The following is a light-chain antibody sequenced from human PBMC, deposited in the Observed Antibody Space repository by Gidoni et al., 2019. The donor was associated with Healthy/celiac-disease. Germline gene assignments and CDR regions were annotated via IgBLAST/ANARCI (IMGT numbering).Light chain of an antibody. J-gene: IGLJ1*01. CDR1: SSDVGGYNY. CDR3: SSYPSSSTYV. Sequence: QSALTQPASVSGSPGQSLTISCTETSSDVGGYNYVSWYQQHPGKAPKLICYDVSNRPSGVSKRCSGSKSGNTASLTISGLQAEDEADYYGSSYPSSSTYVFGTGTKVTVL. V-gene: IGLV2-14*01. CDR2: DVS.